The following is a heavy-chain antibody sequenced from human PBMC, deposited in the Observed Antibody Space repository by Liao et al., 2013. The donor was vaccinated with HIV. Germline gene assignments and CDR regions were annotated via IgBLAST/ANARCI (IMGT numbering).Heavy chain of an antibody. V-gene: IGHV4-34*01. CDR2: VTHSGST. Sequence: QVHLQQWGAGLLKPAETLSLTCAVDGASLRGYYWGWIRQPPGKGLEWLGEVTHSGSTYYNPSLKSRVTISIDTSENQFSLKLSSVTAADTAVYFCARALRRQLGYFDYWGQGTLVTVSS. J-gene: IGHJ4*02. CDR1: GASLRGYY. CDR3: ARALRRQLGYFDY. D-gene: IGHD1-26*01.